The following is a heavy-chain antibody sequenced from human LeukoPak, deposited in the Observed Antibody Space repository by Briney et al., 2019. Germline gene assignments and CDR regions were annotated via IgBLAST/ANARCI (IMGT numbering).Heavy chain of an antibody. CDR3: AKVRSRWLQPNFDY. D-gene: IGHD5-24*01. Sequence: PGGSLRLSCVTSGFTFSSFAINWIRHAPGQVPQWFAAISGSGGSTYYADSVKGRFTISRDNSKNTLYLQMNSLRAEDTAVYYCAKVRSRWLQPNFDYWGQGTLVTVSS. CDR2: ISGSGGST. V-gene: IGHV3-23*01. CDR1: GFTFSSFA. J-gene: IGHJ4*02.